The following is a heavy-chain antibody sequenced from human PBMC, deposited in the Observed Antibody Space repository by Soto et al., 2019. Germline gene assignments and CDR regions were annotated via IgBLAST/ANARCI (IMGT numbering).Heavy chain of an antibody. D-gene: IGHD6-19*01. CDR1: GFRFSIYS. CDR2: ITSDTKTI. J-gene: IGHJ4*02. Sequence: EVQLVESGGGLVQPGGSLRLSCAASGFRFSIYSMNWVRQAPGKGLEWSAYITSDTKTIKYADSVKGRFTISRDNDKNLVYLQMNSLRDEDTAVYYCARSVEGHFDYWGQGTVVTVS. V-gene: IGHV3-48*02. CDR3: ARSVEGHFDY.